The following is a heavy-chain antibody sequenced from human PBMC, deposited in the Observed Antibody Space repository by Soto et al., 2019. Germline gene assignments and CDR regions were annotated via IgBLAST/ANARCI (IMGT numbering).Heavy chain of an antibody. CDR2: INAGNGNT. D-gene: IGHD2-2*01. J-gene: IGHJ6*02. Sequence: GASVKVSCKASGYTFSSYAMHWVRQAPGQRLEWMGWINAGNGNTKYSQKFQGRVTITRDTSASTAYMELSSLRSEDTAVYYCAKDRHDIVVVPAAMIEGPYYYYYGMDVWGQGTTVTVSS. CDR3: AKDRHDIVVVPAAMIEGPYYYYYGMDV. CDR1: GYTFSSYA. V-gene: IGHV1-3*01.